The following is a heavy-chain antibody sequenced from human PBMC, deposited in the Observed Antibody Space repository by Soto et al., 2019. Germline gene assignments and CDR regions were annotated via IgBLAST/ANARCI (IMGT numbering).Heavy chain of an antibody. J-gene: IGHJ4*02. CDR2: IRSKANSYAT. CDR1: GFTFSGSA. D-gene: IGHD2-21*01. CDR3: TSNIVVVPY. Sequence: VQLVESGGGLVQPGGSLKLSCAASGFTFSGSAMHWVRQASGKGLEWVGRIRSKANSYATAYAASVKGRFTISRDDSKNTAYLQMNSLKTEDTAVYYCTSNIVVVPYWGQGTLVTVSS. V-gene: IGHV3-73*02.